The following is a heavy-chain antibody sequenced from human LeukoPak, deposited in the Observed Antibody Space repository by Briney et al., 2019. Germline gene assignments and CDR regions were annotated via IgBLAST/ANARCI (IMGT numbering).Heavy chain of an antibody. CDR1: GYSFTNYY. J-gene: IGHJ4*02. CDR2: INPSRVST. CDR3: ARAFMVRGVMRPGY. D-gene: IGHD3-10*01. Sequence: ASVTVSFKASGYSFTNYYMHWVRQAPGQGLEWMGIINPSRVSTSYAQKFQGRVTMTKDTSTSTVYMELSSLTSEDTAVYYCARAFMVRGVMRPGYWGQGTLVTVSS. V-gene: IGHV1-46*01.